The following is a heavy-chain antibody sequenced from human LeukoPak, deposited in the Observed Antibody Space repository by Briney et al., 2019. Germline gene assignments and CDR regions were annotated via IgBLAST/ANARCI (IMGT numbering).Heavy chain of an antibody. V-gene: IGHV3-33*01. J-gene: IGHJ4*02. CDR1: GFTFRNYG. D-gene: IGHD3-22*01. Sequence: GGSLRLSCAASGFTFRNYGMHWVRQAPGKGLEWVAVIWYDGSNKYYTDSVKGRFTISRDNAKNSLYLQMNSLRAEDTAVYYCARERVGYYYDSSGYFDYWGQGTLVTVSS. CDR2: IWYDGSNK. CDR3: ARERVGYYYDSSGYFDY.